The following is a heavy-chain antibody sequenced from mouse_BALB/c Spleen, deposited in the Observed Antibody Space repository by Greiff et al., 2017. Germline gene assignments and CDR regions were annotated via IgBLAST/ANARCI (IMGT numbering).Heavy chain of an antibody. D-gene: IGHD2-2*01. CDR3: ARNYYGYSWFAY. Sequence: EVQLQESGAELVKPGASVKLCCTASGFNIKDTYMHWVKQRPEQGLEWIGRIDPANGNTKYDPKFQGKATITADTSSNTAYLQLSSLTSEDTAVYYCARNYYGYSWFAYWGQGTLVTVSA. CDR2: IDPANGNT. CDR1: GFNIKDTY. V-gene: IGHV14-3*02. J-gene: IGHJ3*01.